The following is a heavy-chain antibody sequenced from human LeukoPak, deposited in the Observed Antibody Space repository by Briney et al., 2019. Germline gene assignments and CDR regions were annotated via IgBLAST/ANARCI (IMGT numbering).Heavy chain of an antibody. D-gene: IGHD2-15*01. CDR1: GGSISSGDYY. CDR3: ARRESRIRATPDAFDI. J-gene: IGHJ3*02. Sequence: PSETLSLTCTVSGGSISSGDYYWSWIRQPPGKGLEWIGYIYYSGSTYYNPSLKSRVTISVDTSKNQLSLKLSSVTAADTAVYYCARRESRIRATPDAFDIWGQGTMVTVSS. CDR2: IYYSGST. V-gene: IGHV4-30-4*01.